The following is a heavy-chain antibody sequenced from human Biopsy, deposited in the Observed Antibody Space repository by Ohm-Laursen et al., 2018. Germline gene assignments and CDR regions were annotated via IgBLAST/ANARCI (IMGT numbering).Heavy chain of an antibody. CDR2: IYNTETT. Sequence: TLSLTCTVSGGSISSSTTYYWAWLRQPPGKGLEWIGSIYNTETTFYNPSLKSRVTKSVDTSTNQFSLKVSSETAADTALYFCARHPTGFWFDPWGHGTLVTVSS. CDR1: GGSISSSTTYY. CDR3: ARHPTGFWFDP. V-gene: IGHV4-39*01. J-gene: IGHJ5*02.